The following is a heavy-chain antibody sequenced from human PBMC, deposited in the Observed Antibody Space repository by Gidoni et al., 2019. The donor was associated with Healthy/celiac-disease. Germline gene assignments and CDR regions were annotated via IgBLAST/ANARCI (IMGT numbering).Heavy chain of an antibody. J-gene: IGHJ6*02. Sequence: QVQLQESGPGLVKPSQTLSLPCPVSGGSLSSGGYYWSWIRQHPGKGLEWIGYIYYSGSTYYNPSLKSRVTISVDTSKNQFSLKLSSVTAADTAVYYCARDPEGYGDYVGYGMDVWGQGTTVTVSS. D-gene: IGHD4-17*01. CDR1: GGSLSSGGYY. V-gene: IGHV4-31*03. CDR2: IYYSGST. CDR3: ARDPEGYGDYVGYGMDV.